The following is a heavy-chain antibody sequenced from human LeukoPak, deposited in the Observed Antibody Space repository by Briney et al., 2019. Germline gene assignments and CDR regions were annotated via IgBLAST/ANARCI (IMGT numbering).Heavy chain of an antibody. CDR2: IWYDGSNK. D-gene: IGHD4-17*01. CDR1: GFTFSSYG. CDR3: AKVGAAIDYGDYGHFDY. Sequence: GRSLRLSCAASGFTFSSYGMHWVRQAPGKGLEWVAVIWYDGSNKYYADSVKGRFTISRDNSKNTLYLHMNSLRAEDTAVYYCAKVGAAIDYGDYGHFDYWGQGTLVTVSS. V-gene: IGHV3-33*06. J-gene: IGHJ4*02.